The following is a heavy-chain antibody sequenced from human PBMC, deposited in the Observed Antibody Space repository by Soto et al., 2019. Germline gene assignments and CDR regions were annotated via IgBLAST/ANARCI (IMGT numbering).Heavy chain of an antibody. CDR1: GGSISTGGYF. V-gene: IGHV4-39*01. CDR2: LYHSGST. CDR3: ARQVGWIVNYYGMDV. Sequence: SETLSLTCTVSGGSISTGGYFWGWIRQSPGKGLEWIATLYHSGSTYYNPSLKSRVTISVDTSKNQFSLKLSSVTAADTAVYYCARQVGWIVNYYGMDVWGQGTTVTVSS. D-gene: IGHD5-12*01. J-gene: IGHJ6*02.